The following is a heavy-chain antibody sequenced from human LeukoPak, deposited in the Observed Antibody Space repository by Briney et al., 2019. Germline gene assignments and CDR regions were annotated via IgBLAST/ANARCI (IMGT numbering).Heavy chain of an antibody. CDR2: INHSGST. D-gene: IGHD3-16*01. CDR1: GGSFSGYY. Sequence: SETLSLTCAVYGGSFSGYYWSWIRQPPGKGLEWIGGINHSGSTNYNPSLKSRVTISVDTSKNQFSLKLSSVTAADTAVYYCARRYDYVWGSPPYGMDVWGQGTTVTVSS. CDR3: ARRYDYVWGSPPYGMDV. J-gene: IGHJ6*02. V-gene: IGHV4-34*01.